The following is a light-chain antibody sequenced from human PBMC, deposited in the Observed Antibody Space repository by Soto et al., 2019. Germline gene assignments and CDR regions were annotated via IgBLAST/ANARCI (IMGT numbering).Light chain of an antibody. J-gene: IGKJ4*01. CDR2: GAS. Sequence: EIVLTQSPGTLSLSPGERATLSCRASQSVSNSYLAWYLQKPGQAPTLLIYGASSRAPGIPDRFSGRGSGTDFTLTISRLEPEDFVVYYCLQYGSSPLTFGGGTKVEIK. V-gene: IGKV3-20*01. CDR3: LQYGSSPLT. CDR1: QSVSNSY.